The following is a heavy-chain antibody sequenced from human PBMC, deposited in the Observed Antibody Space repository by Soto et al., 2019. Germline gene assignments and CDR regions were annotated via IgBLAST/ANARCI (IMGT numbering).Heavy chain of an antibody. CDR2: INHSGST. V-gene: IGHV4-34*01. CDR1: GGSFSGYY. Sequence: QVQLQQWGAGLLKPSETLSLTCAVYGGSFSGYYWSWIRQPPGKGLEWIGEINHSGSTNYNPSLKSRVTISVDTSKNQFSLKLSSVTAVDTAVYYCARGRRVYTDYYYYGMDVWGQGTMVTVSS. D-gene: IGHD4-4*01. J-gene: IGHJ6*02. CDR3: ARGRRVYTDYYYYGMDV.